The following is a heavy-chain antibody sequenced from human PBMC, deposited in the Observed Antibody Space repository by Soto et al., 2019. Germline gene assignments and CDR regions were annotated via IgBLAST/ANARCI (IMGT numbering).Heavy chain of an antibody. CDR1: GFNFKTYT. Sequence: GGSLRLSCAASGFNFKTYTMSWVRQAPGRGLEWVSAVGDSGGSTYYADSVRGRFSISRDNAKNTLFLQMNSLRAEDTAVYYCPLRPLRYFDSWGQGALVTVSS. D-gene: IGHD3-16*01. CDR3: PLRPLRYFDS. V-gene: IGHV3-23*01. CDR2: VGDSGGST. J-gene: IGHJ4*02.